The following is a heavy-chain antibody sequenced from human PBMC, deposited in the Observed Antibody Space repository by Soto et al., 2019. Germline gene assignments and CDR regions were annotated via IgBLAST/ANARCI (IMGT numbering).Heavy chain of an antibody. J-gene: IGHJ6*02. CDR2: INPSGGST. CDR3: ARTLGYCSGGSCSPPYYYYYGMDV. D-gene: IGHD2-15*01. V-gene: IGHV1-46*01. Sequence: ASVKVSCKASGYTFTSYYMHWVRQAPGQGLEWMGIINPSGGSTSYAQKFQGRVTMTRDTSTSTVYMELSSLRSEDTAVYYCARTLGYCSGGSCSPPYYYYYGMDVWGQGTTVTVSS. CDR1: GYTFTSYY.